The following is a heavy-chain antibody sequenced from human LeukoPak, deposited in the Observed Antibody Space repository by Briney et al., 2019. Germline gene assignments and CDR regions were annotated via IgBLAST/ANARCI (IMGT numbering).Heavy chain of an antibody. V-gene: IGHV4-39*07. CDR1: GGSISTSYY. J-gene: IGHJ6*03. D-gene: IGHD2-2*01. CDR3: ARGTTSTDLDYYYYYMDV. Sequence: PSETLSLTCTVSGGSISTSYYWGWIRQPPGKGLEWIGSIYYSGSTYYNPSLKSRVTISVDTSKNQFSLKLSSVTAADTAVYYCARGTTSTDLDYYYYYMDVWGKGTTVTISS. CDR2: IYYSGST.